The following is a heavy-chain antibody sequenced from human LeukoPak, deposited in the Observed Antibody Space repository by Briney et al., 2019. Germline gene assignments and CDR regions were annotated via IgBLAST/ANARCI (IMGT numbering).Heavy chain of an antibody. CDR1: GGSLSTYY. D-gene: IGHD1-14*01. Sequence: PSETLSLTCTVSGGSLSTYYWTWIRQPPGKGLEWIGFIYYTGSTNYNPSLKSRVTISVDTSKNQFSLKLSSVTAADTAVYYCAGMRITTPTVRTLDYWGQGTLVTVSS. J-gene: IGHJ4*02. CDR3: AGMRITTPTVRTLDY. V-gene: IGHV4-59*01. CDR2: IYYTGST.